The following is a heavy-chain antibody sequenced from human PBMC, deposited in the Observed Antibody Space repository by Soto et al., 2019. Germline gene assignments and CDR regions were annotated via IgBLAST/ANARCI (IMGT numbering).Heavy chain of an antibody. V-gene: IGHV3-33*01. CDR2: IWYDGSNK. CDR3: ARDPRRDGYTSEADY. D-gene: IGHD5-12*01. J-gene: IGHJ4*02. Sequence: PGGSLRLACAASGFTFSSYGMHWVRQAPGKGLEWVAVIWYDGSNKYYADSVKGRFTISRDNSKNTLYLQMNSLRAEDTAVYYCARDPRRDGYTSEADYWGQGTLVTVSS. CDR1: GFTFSSYG.